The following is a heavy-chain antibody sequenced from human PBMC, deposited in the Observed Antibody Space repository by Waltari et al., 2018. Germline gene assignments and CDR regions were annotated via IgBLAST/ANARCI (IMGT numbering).Heavy chain of an antibody. Sequence: EVQLVESGGGLVQPGGSLRLSCAASGFIFSSYAMSWGRQAPGKGLEWVSTSSGPGDSTYYADSVNGRFTISRDNSQNTVYLQVNSLTAEDTAIYYCARLPGDYVGYWGQGTLVTVSS. CDR1: GFIFSSYA. CDR3: ARLPGDYVGY. V-gene: IGHV3-23*04. J-gene: IGHJ4*02. CDR2: SSGPGDST. D-gene: IGHD2-15*01.